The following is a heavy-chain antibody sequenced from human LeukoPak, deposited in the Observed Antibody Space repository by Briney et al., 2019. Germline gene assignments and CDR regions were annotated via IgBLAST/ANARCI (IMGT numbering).Heavy chain of an antibody. D-gene: IGHD3-3*01. Sequence: GGSLRLSCAASGFTFDDYGMSWVRQAPGKGLEWVSGINWNGGSTGYADSVKGRFTISRDNAKNSLYLQMNSLRAEDTALYYCAREHDSWSGYSLDAFDIRGQGTMVTVSS. CDR3: AREHDSWSGYSLDAFDI. CDR1: GFTFDDYG. J-gene: IGHJ3*02. V-gene: IGHV3-20*04. CDR2: INWNGGST.